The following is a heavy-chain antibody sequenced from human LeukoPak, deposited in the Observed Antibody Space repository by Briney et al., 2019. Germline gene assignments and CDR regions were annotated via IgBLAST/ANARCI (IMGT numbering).Heavy chain of an antibody. D-gene: IGHD3-22*01. CDR3: ARGQYYYDSSGYSVINWFDP. J-gene: IGHJ5*02. V-gene: IGHV3-48*04. Sequence: GGTLRLSCVASGFTYSHYGMNWVRQAPGKGLEWVSYISSSGSTIYYADSVKGRFTISRDNAKNSLYLQMNSLRAEDTAVYYCARGQYYYDSSGYSVINWFDPWGQGTLVTVSS. CDR2: ISSSGSTI. CDR1: GFTYSHYG.